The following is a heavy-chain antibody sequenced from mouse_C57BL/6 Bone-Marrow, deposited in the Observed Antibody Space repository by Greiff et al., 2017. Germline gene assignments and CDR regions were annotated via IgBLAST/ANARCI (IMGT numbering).Heavy chain of an antibody. CDR1: GFTFSSYG. CDR3: ARRAYDLYYYAMDY. J-gene: IGHJ4*01. CDR2: ISSGGSYT. V-gene: IGHV5-6*02. Sequence: EVMLVESGGDLVKPGGSLKLSCAASGFTFSSYGMSWVRQTPDKRLEWVATISSGGSYTYYPDSVKGRFTISRDNAKNTLYLQMSSLKSEDTAMYYCARRAYDLYYYAMDYWGQGTSVTVSS. D-gene: IGHD6-5*01.